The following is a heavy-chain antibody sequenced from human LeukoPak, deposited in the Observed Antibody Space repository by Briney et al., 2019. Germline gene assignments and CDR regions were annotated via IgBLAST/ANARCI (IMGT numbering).Heavy chain of an antibody. CDR2: IIPIFGTA. CDR1: GGTFSSYA. CDR3: ARGKPDTMIVVVSWLGAWEGAFDI. D-gene: IGHD3-22*01. Sequence: ASVKVSCKASGGTFSSYAISWVRQAPGQGLEWMGGIIPIFGTANYAQKFQGRVTITTDESTSTAYMELSSLRSEDTAVYYCARGKPDTMIVVVSWLGAWEGAFDIWGQGTMVTVSS. J-gene: IGHJ3*02. V-gene: IGHV1-69*05.